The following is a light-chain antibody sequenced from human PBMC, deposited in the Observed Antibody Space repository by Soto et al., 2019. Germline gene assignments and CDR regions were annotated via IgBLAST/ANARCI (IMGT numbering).Light chain of an antibody. CDR1: QSVSYSY. J-gene: IGKJ1*01. Sequence: EIVLTQSPGNLSVSPGERATLSCRASQSVSYSYLAWYQQRPGQAPRLLIYAASSRATGIPDRFSGSGSGTDFTLTISRLEPEDFAVYYCQQYDSSPWTFGQGTKVEIK. CDR3: QQYDSSPWT. CDR2: AAS. V-gene: IGKV3-20*01.